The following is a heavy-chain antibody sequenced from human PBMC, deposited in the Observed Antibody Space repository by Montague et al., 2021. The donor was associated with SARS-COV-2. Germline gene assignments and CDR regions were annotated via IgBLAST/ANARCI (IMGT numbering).Heavy chain of an antibody. Sequence: SETLSLTCTVSSGSISNDVFYWSWIRQPAGKGPEWIGGSRSGGTSXYXXSVKRRVIISIDTSKNQFSLKMTAVTAADTAVYFCARQDVQLSFDLWGRGTLVTVSS. CDR2: SRSGGTS. CDR3: ARQDVQLSFDL. J-gene: IGHJ2*01. V-gene: IGHV4-39*01. D-gene: IGHD1-1*01. CDR1: SGSISNDVFY.